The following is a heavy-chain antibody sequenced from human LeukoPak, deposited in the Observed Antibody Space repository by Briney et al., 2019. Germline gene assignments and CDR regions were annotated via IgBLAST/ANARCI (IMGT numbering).Heavy chain of an antibody. CDR2: ISATGGAT. J-gene: IGHJ4*02. CDR1: GFTFTSYA. D-gene: IGHD3-22*01. V-gene: IGHV3-23*01. CDR3: AKYFFDTSGVNGLVDY. Sequence: PGGSLRLSCAAYGFTFTSYAMSWARQAPGKGLEFVSAISATGGATYYADSVKGRFTVYRDKSKNTLYLQMNSLRGEDTAIYYCAKYFFDTSGVNGLVDYWGQGTLVTVSS.